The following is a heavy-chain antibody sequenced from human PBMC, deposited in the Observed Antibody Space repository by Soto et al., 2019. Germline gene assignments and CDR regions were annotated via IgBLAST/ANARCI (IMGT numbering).Heavy chain of an antibody. CDR1: GFTFSNYA. CDR2: ISYDGSNK. CDR3: ARKRSHSSSPYFDY. Sequence: QVQLVESGGGVVQPGRSLRLSCAASGFTFSNYAMHWVRQAPGKVLEWVAVISYDGSNKYYAYSVKGRFTISRDNSKNTLYLQMNSRRAEDTAVYYCARKRSHSSSPYFDYWGQGTLVTVSS. V-gene: IGHV3-30-3*01. D-gene: IGHD4-17*01. J-gene: IGHJ4*02.